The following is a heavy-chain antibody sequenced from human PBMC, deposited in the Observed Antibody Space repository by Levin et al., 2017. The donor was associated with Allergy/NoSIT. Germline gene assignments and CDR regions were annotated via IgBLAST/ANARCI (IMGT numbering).Heavy chain of an antibody. CDR3: ARNLDGSGSYNY. CDR2: IYPGDSDT. J-gene: IGHJ4*02. V-gene: IGHV5-51*01. Sequence: KVSCQGSGYSFTTYWIGWVRQLPGKGLEWMGIIYPGDSDTRYSPSFQGQVTISADKSISTAYLQWSSLKASDTAIYYCARNLDGSGSYNYWGQGTLVTVSS. D-gene: IGHD3-10*01. CDR1: GYSFTTYW.